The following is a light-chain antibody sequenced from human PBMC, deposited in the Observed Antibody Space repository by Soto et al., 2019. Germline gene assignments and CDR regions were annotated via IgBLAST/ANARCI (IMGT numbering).Light chain of an antibody. CDR3: QHYSSSPPT. Sequence: DIVLTQSPGTLSLSPGERATLFCRASQSVSKYLGWYQQKPGQAPRLLIYAASNRATGIPDRFSGSGSGTDLTLTIRRLEPEDFAVYYCQHYSSSPPTFGQGTKVDI. V-gene: IGKV3-20*01. J-gene: IGKJ1*01. CDR1: QSVSKY. CDR2: AAS.